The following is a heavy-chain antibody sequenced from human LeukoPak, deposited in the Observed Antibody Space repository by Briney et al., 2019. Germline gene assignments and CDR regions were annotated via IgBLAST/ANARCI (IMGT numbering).Heavy chain of an antibody. CDR1: GGSISSGGYY. D-gene: IGHD2-2*02. CDR3: ARYCSSTNCYKGGFDP. Sequence: SETLSLTCTVSGGSISSGGYYWSWIRQHPGKGLEWIGYIYYSGSTYSNPSLKSRVTISVDTSKNQFSLNLCSVTAADTAVYYCARYCSSTNCYKGGFDPWGQGTLVTVSS. V-gene: IGHV4-31*03. CDR2: IYYSGST. J-gene: IGHJ5*02.